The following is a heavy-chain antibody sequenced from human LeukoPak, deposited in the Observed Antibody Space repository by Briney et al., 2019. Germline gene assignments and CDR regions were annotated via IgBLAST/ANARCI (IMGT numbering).Heavy chain of an antibody. D-gene: IGHD6-6*01. Sequence: SVKVSCKASGGTFSSYAISWVRQAPGQGLEWMGRIIPIFGTANYARKFQGRVTITADKSTSTAYMELSSLRSEDTAVYYCARMYSSSPYYFDYWGQGTLVTVSS. CDR3: ARMYSSSPYYFDY. V-gene: IGHV1-69*06. J-gene: IGHJ4*02. CDR2: IIPIFGTA. CDR1: GGTFSSYA.